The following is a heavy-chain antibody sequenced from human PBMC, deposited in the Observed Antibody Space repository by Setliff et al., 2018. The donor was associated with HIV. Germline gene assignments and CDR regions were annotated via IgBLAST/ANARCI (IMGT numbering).Heavy chain of an antibody. CDR1: GGSISRFY. Sequence: NPSETLSLTCTVSGGSISRFYWSWIRQPPGKGLEWIGSIYYGGTNYSPSLRSRVTISLDTSKNQFSLRLSSVTAADTALYFCARGFDHGDYEESGYVFYYMDVWGKGTTVTV. V-gene: IGHV4-59*01. D-gene: IGHD4-17*01. CDR3: ARGFDHGDYEESGYVFYYMDV. CDR2: IYYGGT. J-gene: IGHJ6*03.